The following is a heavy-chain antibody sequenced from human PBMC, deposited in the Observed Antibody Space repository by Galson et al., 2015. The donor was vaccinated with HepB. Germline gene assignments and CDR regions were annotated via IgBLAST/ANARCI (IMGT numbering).Heavy chain of an antibody. CDR3: ARDYYPSGDILTGYSVDY. V-gene: IGHV3-21*01. Sequence: SLRLSCAASGFTFSSYSMNWVRQAPGKGLEWVSSISSSSSYIYYADSVKGRFTISRDNAKNSLYLQMNSLRAEDTAVYYCARDYYPSGDILTGYSVDYWGQGTLVTVSS. CDR2: ISSSSSYI. CDR1: GFTFSSYS. D-gene: IGHD3-9*01. J-gene: IGHJ4*02.